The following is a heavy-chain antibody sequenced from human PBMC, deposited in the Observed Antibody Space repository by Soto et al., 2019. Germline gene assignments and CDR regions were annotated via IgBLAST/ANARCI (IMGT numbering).Heavy chain of an antibody. CDR1: GYTFYSYD. Sequence: QVQLVQSGPEVKKPGASVKVSCKTSGYTFYSYDITWVRQAPGQGLEWMGTTSVYNGDSNVAQNSQGRVTMTIDKSTATAYMDLKNLTSDDTAVYYCARARATVTTERALGYWGQGTLVTVSS. J-gene: IGHJ4*02. CDR3: ARARATVTTERALGY. V-gene: IGHV1-18*01. D-gene: IGHD4-17*01. CDR2: TSVYNGDS.